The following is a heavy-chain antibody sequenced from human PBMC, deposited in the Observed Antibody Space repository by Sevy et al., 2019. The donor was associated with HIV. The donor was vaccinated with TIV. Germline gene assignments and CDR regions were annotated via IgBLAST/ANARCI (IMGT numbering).Heavy chain of an antibody. V-gene: IGHV3-23*01. J-gene: IGHJ6*02. D-gene: IGHD6-6*01. CDR2: ISGSGGST. Sequence: GGSLRLSCAASGFTFSSYAMSWVRQAPGKGLEWVSAISGSGGSTYYADSVKGRFTISSDNSKNTLYLQMNSLRAEDTAVYYCAKAPVYSSSSIRDYYYGMDVWGQGTTVTVSS. CDR1: GFTFSSYA. CDR3: AKAPVYSSSSIRDYYYGMDV.